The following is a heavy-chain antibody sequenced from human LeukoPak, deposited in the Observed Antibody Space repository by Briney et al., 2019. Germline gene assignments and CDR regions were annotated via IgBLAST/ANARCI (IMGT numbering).Heavy chain of an antibody. CDR3: ARDFSGT. D-gene: IGHD3-3*01. CDR2: ISNNGGYT. V-gene: IGHV3-23*01. J-gene: IGHJ5*02. Sequence: GGSLRLSCAASGFTFSSSAMSWVRQAPGKGLEWVSAISNNGGYTYYADSVQGRFTISRDNSKSTLCLQMNSLRVDDTAVYYCARDFSGTWGQGTLVTVSS. CDR1: GFTFSSSA.